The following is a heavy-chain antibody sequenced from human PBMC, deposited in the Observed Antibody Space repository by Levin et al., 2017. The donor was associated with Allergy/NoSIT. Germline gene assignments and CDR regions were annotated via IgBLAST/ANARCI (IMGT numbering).Heavy chain of an antibody. V-gene: IGHV3-21*01. J-gene: IGHJ4*02. D-gene: IGHD2-21*01. CDR1: GFTFTDYG. CDR2: INTYTGNT. Sequence: PGGSLRLSCAASGFTFTDYGFNWVRQAPGKGLEWVSSINTYTGNTAYSGSVKGRFTISRDNARNSVYLQMNSLRVEDTAVYYCAGERGVVADFRHFDDWGQGTLVTIAS. CDR3: AGERGVVADFRHFDD.